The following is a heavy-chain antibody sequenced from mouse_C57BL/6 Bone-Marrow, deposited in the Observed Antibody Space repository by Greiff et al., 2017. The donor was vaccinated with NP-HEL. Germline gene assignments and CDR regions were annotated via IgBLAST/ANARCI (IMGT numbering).Heavy chain of an antibody. J-gene: IGHJ2*01. CDR3: ARYGYYDYFDY. Sequence: VKLMESGPELVKPGASVKISCKASGYAFSSSWMNWVKQRPGKGLEWIGRLYPGDGDTNYNGKFKGKATLTADKSSSTAYMQLSSLTSEDSAVYFCARYGYYDYFDYWGQGTTLTVSS. CDR1: GYAFSSSW. V-gene: IGHV1-82*01. D-gene: IGHD2-3*01. CDR2: LYPGDGDT.